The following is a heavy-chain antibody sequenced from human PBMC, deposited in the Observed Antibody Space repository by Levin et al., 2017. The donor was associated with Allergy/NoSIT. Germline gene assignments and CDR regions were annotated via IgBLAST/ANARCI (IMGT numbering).Heavy chain of an antibody. Sequence: PSETLSLTCTVSGGSISSSSYYWGWIRQPPGKGLEWIGSIYYSGSTYYNPSLKSRVIISVDTSKNQFSLKLSSVTAADTAVYYCARLSYSYGTMIVVDPPHAFDIWGQGTMVTVSS. CDR3: ARLSYSYGTMIVVDPPHAFDI. CDR1: GGSISSSSYY. V-gene: IGHV4-39*01. J-gene: IGHJ3*02. CDR2: IYYSGST. D-gene: IGHD3-22*01.